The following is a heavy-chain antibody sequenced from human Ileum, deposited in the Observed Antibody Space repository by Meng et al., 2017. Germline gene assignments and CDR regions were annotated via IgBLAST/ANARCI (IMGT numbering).Heavy chain of an antibody. CDR3: AMTDCGGVHCKRLRY. D-gene: IGHD2-21*01. V-gene: IGHV3-30-3*01. CDR1: GSIFSSYA. J-gene: IGHJ4*02. Sequence: GESLKISCVDSGSIFSSYAMHWVRQAPGTGLEWVAVISQDGTRELYGDSVKGRFTISRDNSKNTLYLQMDSLRVEDSASYYCAMTDCGGVHCKRLRYWGQGTPVTVSS. CDR2: ISQDGTRE.